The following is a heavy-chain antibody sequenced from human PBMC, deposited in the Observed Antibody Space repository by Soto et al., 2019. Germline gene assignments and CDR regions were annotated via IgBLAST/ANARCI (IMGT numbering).Heavy chain of an antibody. V-gene: IGHV3-23*01. J-gene: IGHJ2*01. CDR1: GFTFSSYA. CDR2: ISGSGGST. D-gene: IGHD5-18*01. CDR3: AKDVDRGQLWLRVYWYFDL. Sequence: PGGSLRLSCAASGFTFSSYAMSWVRQAPGKGLEWVSAISGSGGSTYYADSVKGRFTISRDNSKNTLYLQMNSLRAEDTAVYYCAKDVDRGQLWLRVYWYFDLWGRGTLVTVSS.